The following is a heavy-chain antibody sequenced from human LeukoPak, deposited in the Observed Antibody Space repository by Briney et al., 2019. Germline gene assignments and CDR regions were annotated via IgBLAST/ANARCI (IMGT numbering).Heavy chain of an antibody. CDR2: ISGSGGRT. D-gene: IGHD5-24*01. J-gene: IGHJ4*02. CDR3: AKCLEWLQCAFDY. V-gene: IGHV3-23*01. Sequence: GGSLRLSCAASGFTVSSNYMSWVRQAPGKGLEWVSAISGSGGRTYYADSVKGRFTISRDNSKNTLYLQMNSLRAEDTAVYYCAKCLEWLQCAFDYWGQGTLVTVSS. CDR1: GFTVSSNY.